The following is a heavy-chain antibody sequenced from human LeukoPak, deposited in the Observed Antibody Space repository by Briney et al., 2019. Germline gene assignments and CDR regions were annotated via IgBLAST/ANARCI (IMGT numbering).Heavy chain of an antibody. CDR1: GGSISSGGYY. J-gene: IGHJ1*01. D-gene: IGHD3-9*01. CDR2: IYYSGST. V-gene: IGHV4-31*03. CDR3: ARVESYYDILTGYLEPEYFQH. Sequence: SETLSLTCTVSGGSISSGGYYWSWIRQHPGKGLEWIGYIYYSGSTYYNPSLKSRVTISVDTSKNQFSLKLSSVTAADTAVYYCARVESYYDILTGYLEPEYFQHWGLGTLVTVSS.